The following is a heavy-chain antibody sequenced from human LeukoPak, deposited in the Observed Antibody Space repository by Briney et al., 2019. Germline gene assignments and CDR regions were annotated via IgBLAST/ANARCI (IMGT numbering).Heavy chain of an antibody. D-gene: IGHD3-22*01. CDR3: ASRHSDGYFDY. J-gene: IGHJ4*02. Sequence: PGGSLRLSXAASGFTFDEYAMSWVRQVPGKGLEWLSGLNWNGDTTYYADSVRGRFTISRDNAKNSLYLQMNSLTAEDTAFYYCASRHSDGYFDYWGQGTLVTVSS. V-gene: IGHV3-20*04. CDR1: GFTFDEYA. CDR2: LNWNGDTT.